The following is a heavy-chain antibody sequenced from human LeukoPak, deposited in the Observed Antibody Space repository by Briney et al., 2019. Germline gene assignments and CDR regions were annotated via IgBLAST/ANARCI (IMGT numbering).Heavy chain of an antibody. J-gene: IGHJ5*02. CDR2: VHPSGNT. CDR3: AREGSSGWYGGNWFDP. CDR1: GGSMNGYY. D-gene: IGHD6-13*01. Sequence: PSETLSLTCSVSGGSMNGYYWSWIRQTAGKGLEWIGRVHPSGNTNYNPSLKSRVTLSVDKSKNHFSLRLTSMTAAGTAIYSCAREGSSGWYGGNWFDPWGQGTLVTVSS. V-gene: IGHV4-4*07.